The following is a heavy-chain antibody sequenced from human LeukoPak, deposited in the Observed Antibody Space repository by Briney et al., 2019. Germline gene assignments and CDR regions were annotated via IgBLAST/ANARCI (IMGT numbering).Heavy chain of an antibody. J-gene: IGHJ3*02. CDR2: ISYSGNT. CDR3: ARHCCSGPAKRVFDI. CDR1: GGSMISIDYH. D-gene: IGHD2-15*01. V-gene: IGHV4-39*01. Sequence: PSETLSLTCTISGGSMISIDYHWGWLRRPPGKGLEWIGTISYSGNTDYNPSLRSRVTISVDTSNNQFSLRLGPVTAADTAVYHCARHCCSGPAKRVFDIWGQGTMVTVSS.